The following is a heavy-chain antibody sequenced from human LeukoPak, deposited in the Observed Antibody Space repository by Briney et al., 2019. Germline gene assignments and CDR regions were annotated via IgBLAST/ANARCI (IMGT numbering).Heavy chain of an antibody. D-gene: IGHD6-13*01. CDR2: ISSSSSYT. V-gene: IGHV3-11*06. CDR3: ARELIAAAGNDY. J-gene: IGHJ4*02. Sequence: GGSLRLSCAASGFTFSDYYMSWIRQAPGKGLEWVSYISSSSSYTNYADSVKGRFTISRDNAKNSLYLQMNSLSAEDTAVYYCARELIAAAGNDYWGQGTLVTVSS. CDR1: GFTFSDYY.